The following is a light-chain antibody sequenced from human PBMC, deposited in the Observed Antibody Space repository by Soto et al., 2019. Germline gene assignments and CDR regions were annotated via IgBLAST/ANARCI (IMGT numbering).Light chain of an antibody. J-gene: IGKJ5*01. CDR3: QQRSSWIT. CDR1: QSVSRY. V-gene: IGKV3-11*01. Sequence: EIVLTQSPATLSLSPGERATLXXRASQSVSRYLAWYQQKPGQAPSXLIYDASNRATGIPARFSGSGSATDFTLTISSLEPEDFAVYYCQQRSSWITFGQGTRLEIK. CDR2: DAS.